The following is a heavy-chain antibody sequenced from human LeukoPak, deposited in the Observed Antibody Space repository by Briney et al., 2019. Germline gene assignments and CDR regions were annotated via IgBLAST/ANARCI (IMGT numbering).Heavy chain of an antibody. Sequence: SETLSLTCAVYGGSFSGYYWSWIRQPPGKVLEWIGEINHSGSTNYNPSLKSRVTISVDTSKNQFSLMLSSVTAADTAVYYCARGYDSSAYYPFNYWGQGTLVTVSS. V-gene: IGHV4-34*01. D-gene: IGHD3-22*01. CDR2: INHSGST. J-gene: IGHJ4*02. CDR3: ARGYDSSAYYPFNY. CDR1: GGSFSGYY.